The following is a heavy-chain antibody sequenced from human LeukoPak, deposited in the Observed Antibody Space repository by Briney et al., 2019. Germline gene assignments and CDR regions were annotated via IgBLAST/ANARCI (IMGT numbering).Heavy chain of an antibody. J-gene: IGHJ5*02. D-gene: IGHD6-19*01. CDR3: ARVGSSGWYASWFDP. Sequence: SETLSLTCTVSGASMSSYYWSWIRQSAGKGLEWIGIIYYSGTTYYNPSLKSRVTISVDTSKNQFSLKLNSVTAADTAVYYCARVGSSGWYASWFDPWGQGTLVTVSS. V-gene: IGHV4-59*05. CDR2: IYYSGTT. CDR1: GASMSSYY.